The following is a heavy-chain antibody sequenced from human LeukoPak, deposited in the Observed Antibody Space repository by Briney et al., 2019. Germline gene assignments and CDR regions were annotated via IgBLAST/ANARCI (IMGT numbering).Heavy chain of an antibody. CDR2: IYYSGST. J-gene: IGHJ3*02. Sequence: SETLSLTCTVSGGSISSSSYYWGWIRQPPGKGLEWIGSIYYSGSTYYNPSLKSRVTISVDTSKNQFSLKLSSVTAADTAVYYCARSVEGALDIWGQGTMVTASS. CDR1: GGSISSSSYY. V-gene: IGHV4-39*07. D-gene: IGHD1-26*01. CDR3: ARSVEGALDI.